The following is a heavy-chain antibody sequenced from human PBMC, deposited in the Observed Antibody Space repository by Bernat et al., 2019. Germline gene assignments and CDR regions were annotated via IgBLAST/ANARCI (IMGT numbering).Heavy chain of an antibody. Sequence: EVQLVESGGGLVQPGRSLRLSCAASRFTFDDYAMHWVRQAPGKGLEWVSGISWNSGSIGYADSVKGRFTISRDNAKNSLYLQMNSLRAEDTALYYCAKDMGGPVYGAFDIWGQGTMVTVSS. D-gene: IGHD1-26*01. V-gene: IGHV3-9*01. CDR3: AKDMGGPVYGAFDI. CDR2: ISWNSGSI. J-gene: IGHJ3*02. CDR1: RFTFDDYA.